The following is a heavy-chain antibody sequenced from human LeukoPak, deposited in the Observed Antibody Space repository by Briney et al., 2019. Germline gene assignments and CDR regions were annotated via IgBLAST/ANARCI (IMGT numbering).Heavy chain of an antibody. CDR1: GGSISSDDYY. V-gene: IGHV4-30-4*01. D-gene: IGHD2-2*01. J-gene: IGHJ4*02. CDR2: IYYSGST. Sequence: SETLSLTCTVSGGSISSDDYYWSWIRQPPGKGLEWIGHIYYSGSTYYNPSLKSRVTISVDTSKNQFSLKLSSVTAADTAVYYCAREAYRSTSPFDSWGQGTLVTVSS. CDR3: AREAYRSTSPFDS.